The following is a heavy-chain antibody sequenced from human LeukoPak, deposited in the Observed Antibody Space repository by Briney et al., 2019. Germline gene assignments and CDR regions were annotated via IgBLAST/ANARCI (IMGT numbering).Heavy chain of an antibody. J-gene: IGHJ1*01. CDR1: GGSISSGSYY. CDR2: VYTSGNT. V-gene: IGHV4-61*02. Sequence: SETLSLTCTVSGGSISSGSYYWSWIRQPAGKGLEWIGRVYTSGNTNYNPSLKSRVTISLDTSKNQFSLKLSSVTAADTAVYYCARDAGAEYFQHWGQGTLVTVSS. CDR3: ARDAGAEYFQH.